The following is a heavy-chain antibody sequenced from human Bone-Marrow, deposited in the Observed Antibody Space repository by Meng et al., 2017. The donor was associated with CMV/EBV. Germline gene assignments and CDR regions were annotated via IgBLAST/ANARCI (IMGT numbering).Heavy chain of an antibody. CDR2: ISYDGGNK. J-gene: IGHJ6*02. Sequence: GGSLRLSCAASGFTFSSYAMHWVRQAPGKGLEWVAVISYDGGNKYYADSVKGRFTISRDNSKNTLYLQMNSLRAEDTAVYYCARGDEENYYYYGMDVWGQGTTVTVSS. V-gene: IGHV3-30-3*01. CDR1: GFTFSSYA. CDR3: ARGDEENYYYYGMDV.